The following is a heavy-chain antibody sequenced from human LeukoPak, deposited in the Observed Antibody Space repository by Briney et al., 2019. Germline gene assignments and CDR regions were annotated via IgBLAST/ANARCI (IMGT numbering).Heavy chain of an antibody. CDR3: ARGLSYYDILTGYYPL. CDR1: GYTSTGYY. J-gene: IGHJ4*02. Sequence: ASVKVSCKASGYTSTGYYMHWVRQAPGQGLEWMGWINPNSGGTNYAQKFQGRVTMTRDTSISTAYMELGRLRSDDTAVYYCARGLSYYDILTGYYPLWGQGTLVTVSS. D-gene: IGHD3-9*01. V-gene: IGHV1-2*02. CDR2: INPNSGGT.